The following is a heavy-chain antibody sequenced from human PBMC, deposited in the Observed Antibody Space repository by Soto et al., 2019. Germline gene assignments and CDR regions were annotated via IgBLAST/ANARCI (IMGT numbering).Heavy chain of an antibody. D-gene: IGHD3-10*01. Sequence: QVQLVESGGDVVQPGRSLRLSCAASGFPFSSYGMHWVREAPGKGLEWVAVISYDGSNKYYADSVKGRFTISRDNSASTLYLQMNSLRPEDTALYYCVGRQYYFDYRGQGTLVTVSP. CDR3: VGRQYYFDY. CDR1: GFPFSSYG. V-gene: IGHV3-30*03. J-gene: IGHJ4*02. CDR2: ISYDGSNK.